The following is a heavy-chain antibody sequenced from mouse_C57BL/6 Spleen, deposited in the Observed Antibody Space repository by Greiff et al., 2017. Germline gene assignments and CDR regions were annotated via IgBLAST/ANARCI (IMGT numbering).Heavy chain of an antibody. CDR1: GFTFSSYG. CDR2: ISSGGSYT. D-gene: IGHD1-1*01. J-gene: IGHJ2*01. CDR3: ARPYYGSSYVYFDY. V-gene: IGHV5-6*02. Sequence: DVKLVESGGDLVKPGGSLKLSCAASGFTFSSYGMSWVRQTPDKRLAWVATISSGGSYTYYPDSVKGRFTISRDNAKNTLYLQMSSLKSEDTAMYYCARPYYGSSYVYFDYWGQGTTLTVSS.